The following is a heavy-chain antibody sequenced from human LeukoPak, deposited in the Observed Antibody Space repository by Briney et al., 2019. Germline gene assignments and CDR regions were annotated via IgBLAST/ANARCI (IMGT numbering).Heavy chain of an antibody. Sequence: ASVKVSCKASGYTFTGYYMHWVRQAPGQGLEWMGWINPNSGGTNYAQKFQGRVTMTRDTSISTAYMELSRLRSDDTAVYYCARKDIVVVPAAMPVGFDPWGQGTLVVVSS. CDR2: INPNSGGT. J-gene: IGHJ5*01. CDR3: ARKDIVVVPAAMPVGFDP. D-gene: IGHD2-2*01. CDR1: GYTFTGYY. V-gene: IGHV1-2*02.